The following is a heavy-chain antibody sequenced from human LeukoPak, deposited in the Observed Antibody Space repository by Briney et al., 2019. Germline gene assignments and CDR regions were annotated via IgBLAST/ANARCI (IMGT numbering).Heavy chain of an antibody. CDR2: ISAYNGNT. CDR3: ARGHYYDSSGYGFDY. Sequence: ASVTVSCKASGYTFTSYGISWVRQAPGQGLEWMGWISAYNGNTNYAQKLQGRVTMTTDTSTSTAYMELRSLRSDDTAVYYCARGHYYDSSGYGFDYWGQGTLVTVSS. CDR1: GYTFTSYG. J-gene: IGHJ4*02. D-gene: IGHD3-22*01. V-gene: IGHV1-18*01.